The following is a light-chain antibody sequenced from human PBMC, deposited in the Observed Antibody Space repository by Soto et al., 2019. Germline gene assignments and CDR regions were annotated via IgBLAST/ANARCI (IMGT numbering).Light chain of an antibody. CDR2: EVS. Sequence: QSALTQPPSAAGSPGQSVTISCTGTSSDVGCYNYVSWYQQHPGKAPKLMIYEVSKRPSGVPDRFSGSKSGNTASLTVSGLQAEDEADYYCSSYAGSNDVVFGGGTTVPVL. J-gene: IGLJ2*01. CDR3: SSYAGSNDVV. V-gene: IGLV2-8*01. CDR1: SSDVGCYNY.